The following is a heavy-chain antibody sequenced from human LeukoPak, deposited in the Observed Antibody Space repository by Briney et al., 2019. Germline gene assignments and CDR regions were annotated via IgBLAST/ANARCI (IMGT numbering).Heavy chain of an antibody. CDR2: ISSGGTYL. CDR1: GFTFSTYG. J-gene: IGHJ4*02. Sequence: GASLRLSCAASGFTFSTYGMNWVRQAPGKGLEWVSSISSGGTYLNYADSVKGRFTISRDNAKNSLYLQMNSLRAEDTAVYYCARVTSPYYFDSWGQGTLVTVSS. CDR3: ARVTSPYYFDS. V-gene: IGHV3-21*01. D-gene: IGHD2-2*01.